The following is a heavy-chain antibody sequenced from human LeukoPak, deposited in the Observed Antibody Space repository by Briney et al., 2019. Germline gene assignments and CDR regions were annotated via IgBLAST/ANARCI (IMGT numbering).Heavy chain of an antibody. CDR3: ARVGATINSVGNDYYYYYYMDV. J-gene: IGHJ6*03. V-gene: IGHV3-48*01. CDR2: ISSSSSTI. CDR1: GFTFSTYS. D-gene: IGHD1-26*01. Sequence: GGSLRLSCAASGFTFSTYSMNWVRQAPGKGLEWVSYISSSSSTIYYADSVKGRFTISRDNAKNSLYLQMNSLRAEDTAVYYCARVGATINSVGNDYYYYYYMDVWGKGTTVTISS.